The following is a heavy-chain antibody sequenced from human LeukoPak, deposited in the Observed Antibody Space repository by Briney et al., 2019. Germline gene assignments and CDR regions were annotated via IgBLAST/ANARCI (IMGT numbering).Heavy chain of an antibody. CDR2: ISGSGGST. CDR3: ANPHYYGHA. J-gene: IGHJ5*02. D-gene: IGHD3-10*01. V-gene: IGHV3-23*01. Sequence: GRSLTLSCAASGFTFSHYGMHWVRQAPGKGLEWVSAISGSGGSTYYADSVKGRFTISRDNSKNTLYLQMNSLRAEDTAVYYCANPHYYGHAWGQGTLVTVSS. CDR1: GFTFSHYG.